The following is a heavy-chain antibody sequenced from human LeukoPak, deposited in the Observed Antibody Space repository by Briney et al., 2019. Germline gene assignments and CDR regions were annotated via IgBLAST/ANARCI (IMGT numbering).Heavy chain of an antibody. J-gene: IGHJ4*02. V-gene: IGHV1-8*03. Sequence: ASVKVSCKASGYTFTSYDINWVRQATGQGLEWMGWMNPNSGNTGYAQKFQGRVTITRNTSISTAYMELSSLRSEDTAVYYCAVLYRGSYSHDYWGQGTLVTVSP. CDR1: GYTFTSYD. CDR3: AVLYRGSYSHDY. CDR2: MNPNSGNT. D-gene: IGHD1-26*01.